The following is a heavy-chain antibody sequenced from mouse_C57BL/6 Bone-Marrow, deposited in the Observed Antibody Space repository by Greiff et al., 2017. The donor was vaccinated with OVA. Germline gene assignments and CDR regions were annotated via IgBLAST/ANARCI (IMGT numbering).Heavy chain of an antibody. Sequence: QVQLQQSGAELVRPGASVTLSCKASGYTFTDYEMHWVKQTPVHGLEWIGAIDPETGGTAYNQKFKGKAILTADKSSSTAYMELRSLTSEASAVSYCTEYYGRSPWFAYWGQGTLVTVSA. J-gene: IGHJ3*01. CDR2: IDPETGGT. D-gene: IGHD1-1*01. CDR1: GYTFTDYE. CDR3: TEYYGRSPWFAY. V-gene: IGHV1-15*01.